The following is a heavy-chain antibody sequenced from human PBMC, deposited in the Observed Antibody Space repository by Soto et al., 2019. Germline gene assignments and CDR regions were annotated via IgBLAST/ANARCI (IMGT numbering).Heavy chain of an antibody. CDR3: ASSLLVGYGLEGDSD. CDR1: GYTFTSYG. CDR2: ISAYNGNT. Sequence: QVQLVQSGAEVKKPGASVKVSCKASGYTFTSYGISWVRQAPGQALDWMGWISAYNGNTNYAQKLQGRVTMTTDTSTSTAYMELRSRRSDATAVYYCASSLLVGYGLEGDSDWGQGTLVTVSS. D-gene: IGHD5-18*01. V-gene: IGHV1-18*01. J-gene: IGHJ4*02.